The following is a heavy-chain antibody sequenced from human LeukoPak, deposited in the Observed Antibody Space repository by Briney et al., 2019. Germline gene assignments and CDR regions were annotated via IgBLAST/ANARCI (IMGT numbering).Heavy chain of an antibody. J-gene: IGHJ3*02. CDR1: GGSFSGYY. D-gene: IGHD6-13*01. CDR2: INHSGST. CDR3: ASDRIAAAGGFAFDI. Sequence: SSETLSLTCAVYGGSFSGYYWSWIRQPPGKGLEWIGEINHSGSTNYNPSLKSRVTISVDTSKNQFSLKLSSVTAADTAVYYCASDRIAAAGGFAFDIWGQGTMVTVSS. V-gene: IGHV4-34*01.